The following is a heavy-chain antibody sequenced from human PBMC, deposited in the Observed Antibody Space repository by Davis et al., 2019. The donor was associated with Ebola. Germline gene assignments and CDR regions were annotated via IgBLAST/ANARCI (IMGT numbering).Heavy chain of an antibody. Sequence: MPSETLSLTCTVSGGSISSSSYYWGWIRQPPGKGLEWIGTIYYSGSIHYNPSLKSRVTISVDTSKNQFSLKLSSVTAADTAVYYCARRARGSYSYGYHFFDYWGQGTLVTVSS. CDR3: ARRARGSYSYGYHFFDY. D-gene: IGHD5-18*01. V-gene: IGHV4-39*01. CDR2: IYYSGSI. CDR1: GGSISSSSYY. J-gene: IGHJ4*02.